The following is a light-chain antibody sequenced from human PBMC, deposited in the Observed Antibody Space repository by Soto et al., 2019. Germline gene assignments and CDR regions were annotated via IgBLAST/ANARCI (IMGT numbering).Light chain of an antibody. V-gene: IGLV1-47*01. CDR1: GSNVGTNY. Sequence: HSVLTQPPSASGTPGQRVTISCSGSGSNVGTNYVYWYQQLPVTAPKLLIYANDQRPSGVPDRFSGSKSGTSASLAISGLRSEDEADYYCAAWDDSLSGRVFGGGTKVTVL. CDR2: AND. CDR3: AAWDDSLSGRV. J-gene: IGLJ3*02.